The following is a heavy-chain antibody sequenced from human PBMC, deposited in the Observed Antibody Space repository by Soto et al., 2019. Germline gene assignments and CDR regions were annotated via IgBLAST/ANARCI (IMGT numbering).Heavy chain of an antibody. CDR2: ISYGGSNK. D-gene: IGHD3-3*01. CDR1: GFTFSSYG. CDR3: AKERLTIFGVVNNYYMDV. V-gene: IGHV3-30*18. Sequence: PGGSLRLSCAASGFTFSSYGMDWVRQAPGKGLEWVAVISYGGSNKYYADSVKGRFTISRDNSKNTLYLQMNSLRAEDTAVYYCAKERLTIFGVVNNYYMDVWGKGTTVTVSS. J-gene: IGHJ6*03.